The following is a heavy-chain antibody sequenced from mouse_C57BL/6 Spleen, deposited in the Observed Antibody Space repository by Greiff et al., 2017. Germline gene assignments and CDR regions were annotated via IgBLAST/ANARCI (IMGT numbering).Heavy chain of an antibody. CDR2: IYPGSGST. D-gene: IGHD2-5*01. CDR1: GYTFTSYW. V-gene: IGHV1-55*01. CDR3: ARPYSNYVYFDY. Sequence: VKLQQPGAELVKPGASVKMSCKASGYTFTSYWITWVKQRPGQGLEWIGDIYPGSGSTNYNEKFKSKATLTVDTSSSTAYMQLSSLTSEDSAVYYCARPYSNYVYFDYWGQGTTLTVSS. J-gene: IGHJ2*01.